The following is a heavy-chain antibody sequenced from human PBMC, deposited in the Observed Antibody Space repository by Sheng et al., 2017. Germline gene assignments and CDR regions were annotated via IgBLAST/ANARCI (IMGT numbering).Heavy chain of an antibody. CDR3: ARVDTFGSGWYHGGYFDY. V-gene: IGHV1-69*05. Sequence: QVQLVQSGAEVKKPGSSVKVSCKASGGTFSSYAISWVRQAPGQGLEWMGGIIPIFGTANYAQKFQGRVTITTDESTSTAYMELSSLRSEDTAVYYCARVDTFGSGWYHGGYFDYWGQGTMVTVSS. D-gene: IGHD6-19*01. J-gene: IGHJ4*02. CDR1: GGTFSSYA. CDR2: IIPIFGTA.